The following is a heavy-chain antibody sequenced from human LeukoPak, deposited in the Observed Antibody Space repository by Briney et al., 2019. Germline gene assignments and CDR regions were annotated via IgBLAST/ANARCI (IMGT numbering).Heavy chain of an antibody. D-gene: IGHD3-3*01. CDR2: ISSSSSYI. CDR1: GFTFSSYS. J-gene: IGHJ4*02. V-gene: IGHV3-21*01. Sequence: GGSLRLSCAASGFTFSSYSMNWVRQAPGKGLEWVSSISSSSSYIYYADSVKGRFTISRDNAKNSLYLQMNSLRAEDTAVYYCARGTTRFLEWLAGWGQGTLVTVSS. CDR3: ARGTTRFLEWLAG.